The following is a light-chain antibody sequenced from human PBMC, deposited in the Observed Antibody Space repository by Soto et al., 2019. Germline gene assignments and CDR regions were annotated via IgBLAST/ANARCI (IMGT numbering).Light chain of an antibody. CDR3: QQYDTYSRT. Sequence: LQMTQSPSTLSASVGDRVTVTCRASQSINTWLAWDQQKPGKAPKLLIYDASSLQSGVPSRFTGRGSGTEFTLTISSLQPDDFATYYCQQYDTYSRTFGQGTKVDIK. CDR2: DAS. J-gene: IGKJ1*01. V-gene: IGKV1-5*01. CDR1: QSINTW.